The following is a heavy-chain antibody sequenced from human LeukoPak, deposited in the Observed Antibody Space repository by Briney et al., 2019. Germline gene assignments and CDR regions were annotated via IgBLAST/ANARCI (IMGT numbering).Heavy chain of an antibody. CDR2: LSGSDNST. V-gene: IGHV3-23*01. J-gene: IGHJ4*02. CDR1: GFTFNKYA. Sequence: PGGSLRLSCAASGFTFNKYAMNCVRQAPGKGLEWVSGLSGSDNSTFYADSVKGRFTISRDNSKNTLCVQMSSLRAEDTAVYYCVRDWGYDSSGYWQKYFDTWGQGTLVTVSS. CDR3: VRDWGYDSSGYWQKYFDT. D-gene: IGHD3-22*01.